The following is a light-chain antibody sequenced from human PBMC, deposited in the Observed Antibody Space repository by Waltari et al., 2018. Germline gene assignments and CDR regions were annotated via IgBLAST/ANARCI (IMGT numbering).Light chain of an antibody. CDR3: QQRDDWFT. Sequence: EIVLTQSPATLSLSPGESATLSCRASQSVTNYVAWYQQKPGQAPRLLIYDGTNRATAIPARFSGSGSGTDFTLTISSLEPEDFAVYFCQQRDDWFTFGGGTKVEIK. V-gene: IGKV3-11*01. CDR2: DGT. J-gene: IGKJ4*01. CDR1: QSVTNY.